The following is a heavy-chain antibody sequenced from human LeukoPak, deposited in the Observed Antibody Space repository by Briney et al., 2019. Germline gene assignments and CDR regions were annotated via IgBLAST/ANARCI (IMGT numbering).Heavy chain of an antibody. Sequence: GGSLRLSCAASGFTFSDYYMSWIRQAPGKGLEWVSYISSSGSTIYYADSVEGRFTISRDNAKNSLYLQMNSLRAEDTAVYYCARGRFRYSSSWGIDYWGQGTLVTVSS. CDR1: GFTFSDYY. CDR2: ISSSGSTI. V-gene: IGHV3-11*04. D-gene: IGHD6-13*01. CDR3: ARGRFRYSSSWGIDY. J-gene: IGHJ4*02.